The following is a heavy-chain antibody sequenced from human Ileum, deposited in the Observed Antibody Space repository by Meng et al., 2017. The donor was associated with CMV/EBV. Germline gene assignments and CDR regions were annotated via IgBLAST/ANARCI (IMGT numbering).Heavy chain of an antibody. J-gene: IGHJ4*02. Sequence: TCSDYAMSWVRQVPEKGLEWVSSISGSGITTYYAESVKGRFTISRDNSKNMLYLQMNSLRAEDTAIYYCATAPSAYVWGSSRTLDYWGQGTLVTVSS. CDR2: ISGSGITT. V-gene: IGHV3-23*01. CDR1: TCSDYA. CDR3: ATAPSAYVWGSSRTLDY. D-gene: IGHD3-16*02.